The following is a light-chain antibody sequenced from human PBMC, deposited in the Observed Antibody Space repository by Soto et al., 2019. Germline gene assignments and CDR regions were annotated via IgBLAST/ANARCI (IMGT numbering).Light chain of an antibody. CDR1: QSLLHNNGNSY. J-gene: IGKJ4*01. Sequence: DIVMTQSPLSLSVTPGEPASISCRSSQSLLHNNGNSYLDWYLQKPEQSPQLLNYMGSTRSSGVTDRFSGTGSGTDFTLTISRVEAADVGVYYCMQGRQTPNTFGGGNRVEIK. V-gene: IGKV2-28*01. CDR2: MGS. CDR3: MQGRQTPNT.